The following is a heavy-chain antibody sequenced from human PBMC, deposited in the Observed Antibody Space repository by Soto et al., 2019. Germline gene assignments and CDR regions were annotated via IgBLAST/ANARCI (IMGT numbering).Heavy chain of an antibody. V-gene: IGHV3-48*03. CDR2: IRSSGSTT. Sequence: EVQLVESGGGLVQPGGSLRLSCAASGFTFSSYEMNWVRQAPGQGLEWVSYIRSSGSTTYYADSVKGRFTISRDNAKNSLNLQMNSLRAEDTAVYYCARLGTYFDYWGQGALVTVSS. CDR3: ARLGTYFDY. J-gene: IGHJ4*02. CDR1: GFTFSSYE. D-gene: IGHD7-27*01.